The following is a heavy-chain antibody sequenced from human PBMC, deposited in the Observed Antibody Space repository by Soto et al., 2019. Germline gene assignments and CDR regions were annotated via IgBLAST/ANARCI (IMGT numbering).Heavy chain of an antibody. V-gene: IGHV4-30-4*01. CDR3: ARDPGRDGYNMLGSRDY. CDR2: IYYSGST. D-gene: IGHD3-10*01. J-gene: IGHJ4*02. CDR1: GGSISSGDYY. Sequence: QVQLQESGPGLVKPSQTLSLTCTVSGGSISSGDYYWSWIRQPPGKGLERFGYIYYSGSTYYNPSLKSRVTISVDTSKNQFSLKLSSVTAADTAVYYCARDPGRDGYNMLGSRDYWGQGTLVTVSS.